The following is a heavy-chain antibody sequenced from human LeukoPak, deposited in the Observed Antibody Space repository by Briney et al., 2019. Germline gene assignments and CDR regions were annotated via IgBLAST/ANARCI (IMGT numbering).Heavy chain of an antibody. CDR2: IYTSGST. J-gene: IGHJ4*02. V-gene: IGHV4-4*07. Sequence: SETLSLTCTVSGGSISSYYWSWIQQPAGKGLEWIGRIYTSGSTNYNPSLKSRVTMSVDTSKNQFSLKLSSVTAADTAVYYCARIITFGGVIVAWGQGTLVTVSS. CDR1: GGSISSYY. CDR3: ARIITFGGVIVA. D-gene: IGHD3-16*02.